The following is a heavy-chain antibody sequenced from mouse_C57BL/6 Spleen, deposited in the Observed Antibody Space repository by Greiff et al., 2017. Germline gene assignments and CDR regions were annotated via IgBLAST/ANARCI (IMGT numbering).Heavy chain of an antibody. J-gene: IGHJ1*03. Sequence: EVKLMESGPELVKPGASVKISCKASGYSFTDYNMNWVKQSNGKSLEWIGVINSNYGTTSYNQKFKGKATLTVDQSSSTAYMQLNSLSSEDSAVYYCARTGLYGSTHWYFDVWGTGTTVTVSS. CDR1: GYSFTDYN. CDR3: ARTGLYGSTHWYFDV. CDR2: INSNYGTT. V-gene: IGHV1-39*01. D-gene: IGHD1-1*01.